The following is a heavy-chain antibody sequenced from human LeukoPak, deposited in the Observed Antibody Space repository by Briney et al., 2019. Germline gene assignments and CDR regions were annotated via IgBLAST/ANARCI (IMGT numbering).Heavy chain of an antibody. D-gene: IGHD3-22*01. V-gene: IGHV4-34*01. CDR2: INHSGST. CDR3: ARNGYYDSSGYYYDLADY. CDR1: GGSFSGYY. Sequence: SETLSLTCAVYGGSFSGYYWSWIRQPPGKGLEWIGEINHSGSTNYNPSLKSRVTMSVDTSKNQFSLKLSSVTAADTAVYYCARNGYYDSSGYYYDLADYWGQGTLVTVSS. J-gene: IGHJ4*02.